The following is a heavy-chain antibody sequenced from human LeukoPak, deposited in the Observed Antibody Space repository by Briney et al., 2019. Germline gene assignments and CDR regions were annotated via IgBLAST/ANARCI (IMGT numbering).Heavy chain of an antibody. D-gene: IGHD3-22*01. CDR1: GGSISSYY. V-gene: IGHV4-59*01. J-gene: IGHJ6*02. CDR3: ARGPERDRRGYLQLNGMDV. CDR2: IYCSGST. Sequence: SETLSLTCTVSGGSISSYYWSWIRQPPGKGLEWIGYIYCSGSTNYNPSLKSRVTISVYTSKNQFSLKLSSVTAADTAVYYCARGPERDRRGYLQLNGMDVWGQGTTVTVSS.